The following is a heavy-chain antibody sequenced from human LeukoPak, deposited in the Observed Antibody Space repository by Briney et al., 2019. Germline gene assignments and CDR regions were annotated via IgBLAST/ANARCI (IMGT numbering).Heavy chain of an antibody. J-gene: IGHJ2*01. CDR1: GASVSSGSYY. CDR3: ARRVVVVAATRYWYFDL. Sequence: SETLSLTCTVSGASVSSGSYYWSWIRQPPGKRLEWIGYIYYSGSTKYNPSLKSRVTISVDTSKNQFSLKLSSVTAADTAVYYCARRVVVVAATRYWYFDLWGRGTLVTVSS. V-gene: IGHV4-61*01. D-gene: IGHD2-15*01. CDR2: IYYSGST.